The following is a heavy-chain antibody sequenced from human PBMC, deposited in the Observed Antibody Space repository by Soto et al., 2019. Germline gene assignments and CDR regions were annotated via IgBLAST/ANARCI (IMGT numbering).Heavy chain of an antibody. CDR3: ARVPLTIFGVVYFDY. CDR1: GYTFTSYA. V-gene: IGHV1-3*01. CDR2: INAGNGNT. Sequence: ASVKVSCKASGYTFTSYAMHWVRQAPGQRLEWMGWINAGNGNTKYSQKFQGRVTITRDTSASTAYMELSSLRSEDTAVYYCARVPLTIFGVVYFDYWGQGTLVTVSS. J-gene: IGHJ4*02. D-gene: IGHD3-3*01.